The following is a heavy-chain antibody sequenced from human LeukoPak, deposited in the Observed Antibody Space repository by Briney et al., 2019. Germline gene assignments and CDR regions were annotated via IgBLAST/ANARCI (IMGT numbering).Heavy chain of an antibody. J-gene: IGHJ4*02. Sequence: SGGSLRLSCAASGFTFNAFWMNWVRQAPGKGPESVASIKEDGSEKFYVDSVKGRFTISRGTAKKSLYLQMDSLRAEDTAVYYCARAGRDSSGWRFDYWGQGTLVTVSS. CDR1: GFTFNAFW. D-gene: IGHD6-19*01. V-gene: IGHV3-7*01. CDR2: IKEDGSEK. CDR3: ARAGRDSSGWRFDY.